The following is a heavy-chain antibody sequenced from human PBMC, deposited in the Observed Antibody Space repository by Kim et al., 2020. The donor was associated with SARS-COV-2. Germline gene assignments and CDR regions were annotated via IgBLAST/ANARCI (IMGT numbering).Heavy chain of an antibody. CDR3: ARAPPNYYDSSGPEYFQH. CDR2: IYYSGST. J-gene: IGHJ1*01. CDR1: GGSISSGGYY. D-gene: IGHD3-22*01. Sequence: SEILSLTCTVSGGSISSGGYYWSWIRQHPGKGLEWIGYIYYSGSTYYNPSLKSRVTISVDTSKNQFSLKLSSVTAADTAVYYCARAPPNYYDSSGPEYFQHWGQGTLVTVSS. V-gene: IGHV4-31*03.